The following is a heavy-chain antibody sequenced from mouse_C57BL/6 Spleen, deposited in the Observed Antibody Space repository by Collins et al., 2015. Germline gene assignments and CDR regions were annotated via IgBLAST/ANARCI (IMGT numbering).Heavy chain of an antibody. CDR1: GFTFSDYG. Sequence: EVQLVESGGGLVKPGGSLKLSCAASGFTFSDYGMHWVRQAPEKGLEWVAYISSGSNTIYYADTVKGRFTISRDNAKNTLFLQMTSLRSEDTAMYYCARAGYYFYYAMDYWGQGTSVTVSS. J-gene: IGHJ4*01. V-gene: IGHV5-17*01. CDR3: ARAGYYFYYAMDY. CDR2: ISSGSNTI. D-gene: IGHD2-3*01.